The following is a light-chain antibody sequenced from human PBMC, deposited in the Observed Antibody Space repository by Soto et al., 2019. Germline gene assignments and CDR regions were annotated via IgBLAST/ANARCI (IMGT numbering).Light chain of an antibody. CDR3: SSYTSSNTYV. V-gene: IGLV2-14*03. J-gene: IGLJ1*01. Sequence: QSALTHPASVSGSPGHSITISCTGTSSDVGAYNYVSWYQQHPGKAPKLMIYDVSNRPSGVSNRFSGSKSGNTASLTISGLQAEDEADYYCSSYTSSNTYVFGTGTKVTVL. CDR1: SSDVGAYNY. CDR2: DVS.